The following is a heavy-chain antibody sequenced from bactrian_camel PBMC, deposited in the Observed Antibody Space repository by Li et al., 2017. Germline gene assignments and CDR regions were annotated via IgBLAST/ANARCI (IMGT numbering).Heavy chain of an antibody. Sequence: HVQLVESGGGSVQAGGSLTPSCVASGNSIRTYFAGWFRQAPGKKREGLAIMNSIGSERYADSVKGRVTISKDADNNTVDLHMINLKPEDTAMYYCAAAALTYDCYSWRGLNSYDYHNWGQGTQVTVS. CDR1: GNSIRTYF. V-gene: IGHV3S53*01. CDR2: MNSIGSE. J-gene: IGHJ4*01. D-gene: IGHD3*01. CDR3: AAAALTYDCYSWRGLNSYDYHN.